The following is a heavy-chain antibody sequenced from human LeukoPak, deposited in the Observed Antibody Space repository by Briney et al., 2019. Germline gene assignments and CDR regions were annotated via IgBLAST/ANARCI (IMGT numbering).Heavy chain of an antibody. CDR2: IYYSGST. V-gene: IGHV4-31*03. CDR3: ASGDTAMNPFDY. J-gene: IGHJ4*02. D-gene: IGHD5-18*01. Sequence: SESLSLTCTVSGGSISSGGYYWSWTRQQPRNGLEWIGYIYYSGSTYYNPSLKSRATISVDTSKNQFSLKLSSVTAADTAVYYCASGDTAMNPFDYWGQGTLVTVSS. CDR1: GGSISSGGYY.